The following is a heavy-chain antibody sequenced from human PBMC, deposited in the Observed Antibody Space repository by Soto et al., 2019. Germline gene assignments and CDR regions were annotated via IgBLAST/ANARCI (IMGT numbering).Heavy chain of an antibody. CDR3: AKDGEESYYDSSGYFY. CDR1: GFTFRSYA. J-gene: IGHJ4*02. V-gene: IGHV3-23*01. CDR2: ISGSGSNT. Sequence: GGSLRLSCAASGFTFRSYAMNWVRQAPGKGLEWVSTISGSGSNTYYADSVKGRFTISRDNSKNTLYLQINSLGAEDTAVYYCAKDGEESYYDSSGYFYWGQGALVTVSS. D-gene: IGHD3-22*01.